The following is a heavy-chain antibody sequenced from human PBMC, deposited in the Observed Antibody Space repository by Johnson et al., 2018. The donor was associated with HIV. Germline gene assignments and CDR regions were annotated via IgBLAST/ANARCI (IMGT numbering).Heavy chain of an antibody. D-gene: IGHD3-22*01. J-gene: IGHJ3*02. Sequence: VQLVESGGGVVQPGRSLRLSCAASGFTFSTYGMHWVRQAPGKGLEWVSGINWNGGTTGYADSVKGRFTISRDNAKNSLYLQMNSLRAEDTALYYCARVTYYYDSSGNSRGGAFDIWGQGTMVTVSS. V-gene: IGHV3-20*04. CDR3: ARVTYYYDSSGNSRGGAFDI. CDR2: INWNGGTT. CDR1: GFTFSTYG.